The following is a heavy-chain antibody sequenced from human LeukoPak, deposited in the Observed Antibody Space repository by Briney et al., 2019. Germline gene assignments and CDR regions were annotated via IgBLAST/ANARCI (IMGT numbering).Heavy chain of an antibody. J-gene: IGHJ4*02. CDR2: IYYSGST. Sequence: SETLSLTCTVSGGSINSSSYYWGWIRQPPGKGLEWLAAIYYSGSTYYNPSLKSRVTMSADTSKNQFSLKLHSVTVADTVVYYCGLGYYSRFDYWGQGSLVTVSS. D-gene: IGHD3-3*01. CDR1: GGSINSSSYY. V-gene: IGHV4-39*01. CDR3: GLGYYSRFDY.